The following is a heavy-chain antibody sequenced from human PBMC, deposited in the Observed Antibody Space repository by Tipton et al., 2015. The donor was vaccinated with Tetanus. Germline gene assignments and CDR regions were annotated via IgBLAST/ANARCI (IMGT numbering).Heavy chain of an antibody. CDR1: GGSISSFY. V-gene: IGHV4-59*01. D-gene: IGHD1-20*01. Sequence: TLSLTCTVSGGSISSFYWSWIRQSPGRGLEWIGYIYYTGNTNYNPSLKSRVTISADTTKKQFSLNLRSVTAADTAVYYCAFRTNWRFSRGFDCWGQGILVTVSS. J-gene: IGHJ4*02. CDR3: AFRTNWRFSRGFDC. CDR2: IYYTGNT.